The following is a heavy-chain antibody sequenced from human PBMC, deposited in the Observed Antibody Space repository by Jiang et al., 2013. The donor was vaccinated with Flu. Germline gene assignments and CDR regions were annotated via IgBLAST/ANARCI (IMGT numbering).Heavy chain of an antibody. CDR3: AIGYSSSWGPPRYYYGMDV. CDR2: TYYRSKWYN. CDR1: SVSSNSAA. D-gene: IGHD6-13*01. J-gene: IGHJ6*02. V-gene: IGHV6-1*01. Sequence: SVSSNSAAWNWIRQSPSRGLEWLGRTYYRSKWYNDYAVSVKSRITINPDTSKNQFSLQLNSVTPEDTAVYYCAIGYSSSWGPPRYYYGMDVWGQGTTVTVSS.